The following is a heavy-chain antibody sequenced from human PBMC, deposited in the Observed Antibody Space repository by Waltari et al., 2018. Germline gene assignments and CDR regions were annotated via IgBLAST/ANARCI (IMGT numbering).Heavy chain of an antibody. D-gene: IGHD3-9*01. J-gene: IGHJ4*02. CDR1: GYTFTSYD. CDR2: MNPNSGNT. V-gene: IGHV1-8*01. Sequence: QVQLVQSGAEVTKPGTSVKVSCKASGYTFTSYDIHWVRQATAQGLDWMGWMNPNSGNTGYAKKFQGRVTMTRNTSISTAYMELSSLRSEDTAVYYCARGPWTGPYYWGQGTLVTVSS. CDR3: ARGPWTGPYY.